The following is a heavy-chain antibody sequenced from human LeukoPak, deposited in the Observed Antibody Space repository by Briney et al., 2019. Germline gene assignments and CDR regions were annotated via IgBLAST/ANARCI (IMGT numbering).Heavy chain of an antibody. CDR2: INPNSGGT. Sequence: WXRQAPGQGLEWMGWINPNSGGTNYAQKFQGRVTMTRDTSISTAYMELSRLRSDDTAVYYCARGGSSSWYSSGSYWGQGTLVTVSS. CDR3: ARGGSSSWYSSGSY. J-gene: IGHJ4*02. V-gene: IGHV1-2*02. D-gene: IGHD6-13*01.